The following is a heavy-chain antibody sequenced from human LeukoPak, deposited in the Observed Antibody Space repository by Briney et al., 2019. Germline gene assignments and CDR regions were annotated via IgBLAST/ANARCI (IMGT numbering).Heavy chain of an antibody. Sequence: PSQTLSLTCTVSGGSISSGSYYWSWIRQPAGKGLERIGRIYTSGSTNYNPSLKSRVTISVDTSKNQFSLKLSSVTAADTAEYYCARGLGDFWSGFLQNWFDPRGQGTLVTVSS. V-gene: IGHV4-61*02. CDR1: GGSISSGSYY. D-gene: IGHD3-3*01. CDR3: ARGLGDFWSGFLQNWFDP. J-gene: IGHJ5*02. CDR2: IYTSGST.